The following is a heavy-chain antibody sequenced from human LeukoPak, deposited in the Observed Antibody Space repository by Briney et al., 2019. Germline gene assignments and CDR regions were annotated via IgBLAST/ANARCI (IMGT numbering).Heavy chain of an antibody. CDR3: TTGGGTMDF. CDR1: GVTVSNIW. Sequence: PGESLRLSCTASGVTVSNIWMSWVRQAPGKGLEWVGLFTSRSAGGTIHYAAPVQGRFTILAEDSKNTWYLQMNGLQIEDTGIYYCTTGGGTMDFWGQGTLVTVSS. J-gene: IGHJ4*02. D-gene: IGHD2-15*01. CDR2: FTSRSAGGTI. V-gene: IGHV3-15*01.